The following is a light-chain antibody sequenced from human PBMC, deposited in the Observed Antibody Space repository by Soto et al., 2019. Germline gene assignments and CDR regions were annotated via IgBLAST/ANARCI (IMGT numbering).Light chain of an antibody. CDR2: GNS. Sequence: QTVVTQEPSFSVSPGGTVTLTCGLSSGSVSTSYYPSWYQQTPGQAPRTLIYGNSNRPSGVPDRFSGSKSGTSASLAITGLQAEDEADYYCQSYDSSLSGPGVVFGGGTKLTVL. V-gene: IGLV8-61*01. CDR1: SGSVSTSYY. J-gene: IGLJ2*01. CDR3: QSYDSSLSGPGVV.